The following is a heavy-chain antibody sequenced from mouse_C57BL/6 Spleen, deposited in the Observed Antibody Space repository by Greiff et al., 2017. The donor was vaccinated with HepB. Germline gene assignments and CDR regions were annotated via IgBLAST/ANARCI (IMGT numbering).Heavy chain of an antibody. CDR3: ARLTTVVALYYYAMDY. D-gene: IGHD1-1*01. CDR1: GYTFTSYW. Sequence: QVQLQQSGTELVKPGASVKLSCKASGYTFTSYWMHWVKQRPGQGLEWIGNINPSNGGTNYNEKFKSKATLTVDKSSSTAYMQLSSLTSEDSAVYYCARLTTVVALYYYAMDYWGLGTSVTVSS. J-gene: IGHJ4*01. V-gene: IGHV1-53*01. CDR2: INPSNGGT.